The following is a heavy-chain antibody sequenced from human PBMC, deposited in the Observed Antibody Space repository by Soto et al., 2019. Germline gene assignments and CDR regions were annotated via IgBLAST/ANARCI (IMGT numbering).Heavy chain of an antibody. V-gene: IGHV3-7*03. Sequence: EVQLVESGGGLVQPGGSLRLSCAASGFTFNSYYMSWVRQAPGEGLEWVANIKPDGSEKYYVDSVEGRFTISRDNPMHSLYLQMNSLRAEDSAVYYCVRNWRDGYDHSFNHWGKGTPVTVSS. D-gene: IGHD5-12*01. CDR3: VRNWRDGYDHSFNH. CDR1: GFTFNSYY. CDR2: IKPDGSEK. J-gene: IGHJ4*02.